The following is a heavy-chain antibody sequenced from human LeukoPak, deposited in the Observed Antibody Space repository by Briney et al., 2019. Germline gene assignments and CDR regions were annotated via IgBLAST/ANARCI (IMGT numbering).Heavy chain of an antibody. CDR2: ISSSGSLI. CDR3: ARVGHSSGWYVTPDAFDI. V-gene: IGHV3-48*01. D-gene: IGHD6-19*01. CDR1: GFTFSTYS. Sequence: GGSLRLSCAASGFTFSTYSMNWVRQAPGKGLEWVSYISSSGSLIHDSDSVKGRFTISRDNAKNSLYLQMNTLRADDTAVYYCARVGHSSGWYVTPDAFDIWGQGTMVTVSS. J-gene: IGHJ3*02.